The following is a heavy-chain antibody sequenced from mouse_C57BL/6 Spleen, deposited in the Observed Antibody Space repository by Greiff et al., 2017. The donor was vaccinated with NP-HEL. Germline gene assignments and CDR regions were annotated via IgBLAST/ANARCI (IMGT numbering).Heavy chain of an antibody. Sequence: EVKLMESGAELVRPGASVKLSCTASGFNIKDDYMHWVKQRPEQGLEWIGWIDPENGDTEYASKFQGKATITADTSSNTAYLQLSSLTSEDTAVYYCTNKVVPYYFDYWGQGTTLTVSS. CDR1: GFNIKDDY. J-gene: IGHJ2*01. V-gene: IGHV14-4*01. CDR2: IDPENGDT. CDR3: TNKVVPYYFDY. D-gene: IGHD1-1*01.